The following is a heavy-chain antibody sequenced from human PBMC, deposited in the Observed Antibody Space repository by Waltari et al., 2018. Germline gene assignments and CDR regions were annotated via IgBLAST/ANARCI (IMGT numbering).Heavy chain of an antibody. D-gene: IGHD1-26*01. J-gene: IGHJ3*02. CDR2: IYYSGST. CDR1: GGSISSSSYY. CDR3: ARGRRIVGATGAFDI. Sequence: QLQLQESGPGLVKPSETLSLTCTVSGGSISSSSYYWGWIRQPPGKGLEWIGSIYYSGSTYNNPTLRSRVTISVDTSKNQFSLWLSSVTAADTAVYYCARGRRIVGATGAFDIWGQGTMVTVSS. V-gene: IGHV4-39*07.